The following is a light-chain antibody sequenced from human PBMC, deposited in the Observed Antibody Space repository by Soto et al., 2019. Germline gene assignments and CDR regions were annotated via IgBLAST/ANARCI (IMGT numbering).Light chain of an antibody. CDR1: QSISSY. CDR2: AAS. V-gene: IGKV1-39*01. J-gene: IGKJ5*01. CDR3: QQSYSTVIT. Sequence: DIQMTQSPSSLSASVGDRVTITCRASQSISSYLNWYQQKPGKAPKLLIYAASSLQSGVPSRFSGSGSGADFTLTISSLQPEDFATYYCQQSYSTVITFGQRTRPETK.